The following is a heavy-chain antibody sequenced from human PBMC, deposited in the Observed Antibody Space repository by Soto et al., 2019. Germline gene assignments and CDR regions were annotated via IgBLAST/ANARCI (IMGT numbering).Heavy chain of an antibody. CDR3: ARGIATGQLDP. D-gene: IGHD2-15*01. CDR2: INPDNGNT. Sequence: ASVNRSCKASGYTFTRYTRNWVRQAPGQRLEWMGWINPDNGNTKSSQKFQDRVIITRDTSASTAYMDLSSLRSEDTAVYYCARGIATGQLDPWGQGTLVTVSS. CDR1: GYTFTRYT. V-gene: IGHV1-3*01. J-gene: IGHJ5*02.